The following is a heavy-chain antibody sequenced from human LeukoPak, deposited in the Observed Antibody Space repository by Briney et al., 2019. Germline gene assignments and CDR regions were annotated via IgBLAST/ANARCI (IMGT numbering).Heavy chain of an antibody. CDR1: GFTFSSYG. V-gene: IGHV3-30*18. D-gene: IGHD3-22*01. CDR2: ISYDGSNK. Sequence: QPGGSLRLSCAASGFTFSSYGMHWVRQAPGKGLEWVAVISYDGSNKYYADSVKGRFTISRDNSKNTLYLQMNSLRAEDTAVYYCAKDYYDSSGSPPPLFDYWGQGTLVTVSS. CDR3: AKDYYDSSGSPPPLFDY. J-gene: IGHJ4*02.